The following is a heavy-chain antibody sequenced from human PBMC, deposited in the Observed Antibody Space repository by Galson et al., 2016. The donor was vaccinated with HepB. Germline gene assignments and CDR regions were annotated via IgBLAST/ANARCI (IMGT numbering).Heavy chain of an antibody. CDR2: IHRGGGT. CDR3: AVVGDVSRD. CDR1: GFTFSNAW. D-gene: IGHD2-21*01. V-gene: IGHV3-66*01. J-gene: IGHJ4*02. Sequence: SLRLSCAASGFTFSNAWMSWVRQAPGKGLEWVSTIHRGGGTYYTYSVKGRFTIARDSSKNTLYLQMSSLKVEDTAVYYCAVVGDVSRDWGQGTLVTVSS.